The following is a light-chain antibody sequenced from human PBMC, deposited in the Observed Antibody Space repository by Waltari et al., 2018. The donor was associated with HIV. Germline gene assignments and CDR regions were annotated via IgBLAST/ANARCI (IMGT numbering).Light chain of an antibody. J-gene: IGLJ2*01. V-gene: IGLV2-8*01. CDR1: ISDVGGYAS. Sequence: SALTQPPSASGSPGHSATLPCTAPISDVGGYASVPWYQHNPGKAPKLIIYEFTKRPSGVPDRFSGSKSDYTASLTVSGLQAEDEADYYCTSYTGSTNLLFGGGTKLTVL. CDR2: EFT. CDR3: TSYTGSTNLL.